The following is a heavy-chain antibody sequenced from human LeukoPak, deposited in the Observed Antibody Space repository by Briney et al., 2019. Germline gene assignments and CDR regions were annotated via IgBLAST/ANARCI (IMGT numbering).Heavy chain of an antibody. Sequence: GGSLRLSCAASGVTVSINYMSWVRQAPGKGLEWVSVIYSGGSTYYADSVKGRFTISRDNSKNTLYLQMNSLRAEDTAVYYCARDLSLDYWGQGTLVTVSS. CDR1: GVTVSINY. CDR3: ARDLSLDY. V-gene: IGHV3-66*01. J-gene: IGHJ4*02. CDR2: IYSGGST.